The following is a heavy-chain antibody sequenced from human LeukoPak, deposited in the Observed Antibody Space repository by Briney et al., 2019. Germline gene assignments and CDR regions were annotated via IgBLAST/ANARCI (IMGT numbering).Heavy chain of an antibody. CDR3: ARRGVVIRAVIIVGFHKEAYYFDY. CDR2: INDRGGST. Sequence: GGSLRLSRAVSGITLSNYGMSWVRQAPGKGLQWVAGINDRGGSTNYADSVKGRFTISRDNSKNTLYLQMNSLRAEDTAVYFCARRGVVIRAVIIVGFHKEAYYFDYWGQGALVTVSS. V-gene: IGHV3-23*01. D-gene: IGHD3-10*01. J-gene: IGHJ4*02. CDR1: GITLSNYG.